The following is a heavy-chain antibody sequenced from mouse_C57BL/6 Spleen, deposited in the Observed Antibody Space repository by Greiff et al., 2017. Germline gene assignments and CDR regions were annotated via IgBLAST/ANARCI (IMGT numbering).Heavy chain of an antibody. CDR3: ARGWEVGLYAY. V-gene: IGHV5-17*01. D-gene: IGHD1-3*01. Sequence: EVKVVESGGGLVKPGGSLKLSCAASGFTFSGYGMHWVRQAPEKGLEWVAYISSGGSTIYYAHTVKGRFTISRDNAKNTLFLQLSSLKSEDSAMYYCARGWEVGLYAYWGQGTLVTVSA. J-gene: IGHJ3*01. CDR1: GFTFSGYG. CDR2: ISSGGSTI.